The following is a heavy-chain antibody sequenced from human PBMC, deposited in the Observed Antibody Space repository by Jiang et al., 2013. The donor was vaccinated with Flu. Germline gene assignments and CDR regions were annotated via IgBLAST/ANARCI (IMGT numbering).Heavy chain of an antibody. Sequence: VQLVESGGGLVKPGGSLRLSCAASGFTFSDYYMSWIRQAPGKGLEWVSYISSSSSYTNYADSVKGRFTISRDNAKNSLYLQMNSLRAEDTAVYYCARDDSSSWYRRGAPDYWGQGTLVTVSS. J-gene: IGHJ4*02. V-gene: IGHV3-11*06. CDR2: ISSSSSYT. CDR1: GFTFSDYY. CDR3: ARDDSSSWYRRGAPDY. D-gene: IGHD6-13*01.